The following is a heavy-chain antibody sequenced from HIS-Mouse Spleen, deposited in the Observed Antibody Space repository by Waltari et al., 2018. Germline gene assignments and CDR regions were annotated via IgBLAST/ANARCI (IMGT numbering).Heavy chain of an antibody. Sequence: QVQLQESGPGLVKPSETLSLTCTVSGYSISSGYYWGWIRQPPGKGLEWIGGIYHSGSTDYNPSLQSRVTISVDTSKNTFSLKLSSVTAADTAVYYCARVGLGGATYYYYGMDVWGQGTTVTVSS. CDR3: ARVGLGGATYYYYGMDV. J-gene: IGHJ6*02. CDR1: GYSISSGYY. CDR2: IYHSGST. D-gene: IGHD1-26*01. V-gene: IGHV4-38-2*02.